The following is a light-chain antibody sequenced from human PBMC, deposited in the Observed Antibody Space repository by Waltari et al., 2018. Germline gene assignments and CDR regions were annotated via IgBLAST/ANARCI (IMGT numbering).Light chain of an antibody. CDR3: SSYTSSNALV. CDR2: DVS. V-gene: IGLV2-14*03. J-gene: IGLJ1*01. Sequence: QSALTQPASVSGSPGESITISCTGTSSDVGGYNCVSWYQQHPGKAPKLVIYDVSNRPSGVSNRFSGSKSGNPAFLTIAGLQAEDGAEYYCSSYTSSNALVFETGTKVTAL. CDR1: SSDVGGYNC.